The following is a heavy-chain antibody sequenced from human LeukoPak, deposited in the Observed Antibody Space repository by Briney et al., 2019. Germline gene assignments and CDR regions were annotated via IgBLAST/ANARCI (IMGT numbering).Heavy chain of an antibody. CDR1: GFTFRNYG. Sequence: GGSLRLSCAASGFTFRNYGMHWVRQAPGKGLEWVAFIRYDGSNEYYADSVQGRFTISRDKSKNTLYLQMNSLRTEDTAVYYCARDGYSSSSAGSYYYYYMDVWGKGTTVTVSS. D-gene: IGHD6-6*01. CDR3: ARDGYSSSSAGSYYYYYMDV. V-gene: IGHV3-30*02. CDR2: IRYDGSNE. J-gene: IGHJ6*03.